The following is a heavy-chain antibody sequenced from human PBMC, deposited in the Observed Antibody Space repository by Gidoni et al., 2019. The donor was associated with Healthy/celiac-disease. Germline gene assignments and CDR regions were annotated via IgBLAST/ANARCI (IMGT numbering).Heavy chain of an antibody. CDR3: ARDLGILYWGGLTSTAYGMDV. V-gene: IGHV1-18*01. D-gene: IGHD2-8*02. CDR1: GYTFTSYG. CDR2: ISAYNGNT. J-gene: IGHJ6*02. Sequence: QVQLVQSGAEVKKPGASVKVSCKASGYTFTSYGISWVRQAPGQGLEWMGWISAYNGNTNYAQKLQGRVTMTTDTSTSTAYMELRSLRSDDTAVYYCARDLGILYWGGLTSTAYGMDVWGQGTTVTVSS.